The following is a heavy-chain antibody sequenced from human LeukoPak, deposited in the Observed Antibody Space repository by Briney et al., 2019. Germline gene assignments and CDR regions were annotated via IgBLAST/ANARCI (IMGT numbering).Heavy chain of an antibody. D-gene: IGHD2-2*01. CDR3: ARGPDGYCSSTSCYGGGYYFDY. V-gene: IGHV3-7*01. J-gene: IGHJ4*02. CDR1: GFTFSSNW. CDR2: IKQDGSEK. Sequence: GGSLRLSCAASGFTFSSNWMSWVRQAPGKGLELVANIKQDGSEKYYVDSVKGRFTISRDNAKNSLYLQMNSLRAEDTAVYYCARGPDGYCSSTSCYGGGYYFDYWGQGTLVTVSS.